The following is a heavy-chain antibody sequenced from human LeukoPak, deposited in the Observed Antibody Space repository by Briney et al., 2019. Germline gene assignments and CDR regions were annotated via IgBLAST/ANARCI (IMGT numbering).Heavy chain of an antibody. CDR3: ARDPGYCSGGSCPSFDY. J-gene: IGHJ4*02. Sequence: PSETLSLTCTVSGGSIISSSYYWGWIRQPPGKGLEWIGTIYYTGSTYYNPSLESRVTISVDRSKNQFSLKLSSVTAADTAVYYCARDPGYCSGGSCPSFDYWGQGTLVTVSS. CDR2: IYYTGST. D-gene: IGHD2-15*01. V-gene: IGHV4-39*07. CDR1: GGSIISSSYY.